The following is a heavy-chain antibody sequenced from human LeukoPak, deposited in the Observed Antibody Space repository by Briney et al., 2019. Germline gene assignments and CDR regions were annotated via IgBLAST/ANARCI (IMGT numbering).Heavy chain of an antibody. Sequence: PSETLSLTCAVYGGSFSGYYWSWIRQPPGKGLEWIGEINHSGSTNYNPSLKSRVTISVDTSKNQFSLKLSSVTAADTAVYYCARGVSGSLLGLRRAFDYWGQGTLVTVSS. D-gene: IGHD2/OR15-2a*01. CDR1: GGSFSGYY. V-gene: IGHV4-34*01. J-gene: IGHJ4*02. CDR3: ARGVSGSLLGLRRAFDY. CDR2: INHSGST.